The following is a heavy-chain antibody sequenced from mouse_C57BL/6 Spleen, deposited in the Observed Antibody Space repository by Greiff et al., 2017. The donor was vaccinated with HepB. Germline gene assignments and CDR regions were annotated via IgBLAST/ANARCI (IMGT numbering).Heavy chain of an antibody. Sequence: EVQLQQSGAELVRPGSSVKMSCTTSGYTFTSYGINWVKQRPGQGLEWIGYIYIGNGYTEYNEKIKGKVTLTSDTSSSTAYMQLSSLTSEDSAIYDCAGRDNWAGAYLDYWGQGTTLTVSS. D-gene: IGHD4-1*01. V-gene: IGHV1-58*01. J-gene: IGHJ2*01. CDR1: GYTFTSYG. CDR2: IYIGNGYT. CDR3: AGRDNWAGAYLDY.